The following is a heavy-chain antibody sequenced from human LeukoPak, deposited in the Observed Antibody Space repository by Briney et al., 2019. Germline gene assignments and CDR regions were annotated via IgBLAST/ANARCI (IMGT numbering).Heavy chain of an antibody. CDR2: ISGSGGGT. CDR3: ARDQGITARLFEY. D-gene: IGHD6-6*01. Sequence: SGGSLRLSCAASGFTFSSYAMNWVRQAPGKGLEWVSAISGSGGGTYYADSVKGRFTISRDNSKNTLYLQMNSLRAEDTALYYCARDQGITARLFEYWGQGTLVTVSS. J-gene: IGHJ4*02. CDR1: GFTFSSYA. V-gene: IGHV3-23*01.